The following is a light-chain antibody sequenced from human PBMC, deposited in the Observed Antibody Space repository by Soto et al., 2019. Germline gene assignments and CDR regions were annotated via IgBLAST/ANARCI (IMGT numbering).Light chain of an antibody. CDR1: QGIRED. V-gene: IGKV1-6*01. Sequence: AIQMTQSPSSLSASVGDRVTITCRASQGIREDLGWYQQKPGKAPKLLIFGASTLQSGVPSRFSGSGYGTDFTLTISSLQPEDFATYYCLQDDTYPPTFGGGTKVEIK. J-gene: IGKJ4*01. CDR3: LQDDTYPPT. CDR2: GAS.